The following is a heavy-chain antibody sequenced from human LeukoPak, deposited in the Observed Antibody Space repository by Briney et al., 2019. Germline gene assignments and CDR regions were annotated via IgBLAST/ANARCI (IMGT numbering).Heavy chain of an antibody. CDR1: GFTFSSYA. V-gene: IGHV3-23*01. CDR3: AKEDRSDSSGYNDY. CDR2: ISGSGGST. J-gene: IGHJ4*02. Sequence: PGGSLRLSCAASGFTFSSYAMSWVRQAPGKGLEWVSDISGSGGSTYYADSLKGRFTISRDNSKSTLYLQMNSLRAEDTAVYYCAKEDRSDSSGYNDYWGQGILVTVSS. D-gene: IGHD3-22*01.